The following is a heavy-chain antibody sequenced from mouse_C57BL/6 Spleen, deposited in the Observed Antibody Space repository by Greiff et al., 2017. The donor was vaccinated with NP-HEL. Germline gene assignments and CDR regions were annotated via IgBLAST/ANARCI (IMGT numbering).Heavy chain of an antibody. D-gene: IGHD3-1*01. CDR1: GYTFTSYW. CDR3: ARSGVRYFDY. J-gene: IGHJ2*01. Sequence: QVQLQQPGAELVRPGSSVKLSCKASGYTFTSYWMDWVKQRPGQGLEWIGNIYPSDSETHYNQKFKDKATLTVDTSSSTAYLQLSSLTSEDAAVYYCARSGVRYFDYWGQGTTLTVSS. CDR2: IYPSDSET. V-gene: IGHV1-61*01.